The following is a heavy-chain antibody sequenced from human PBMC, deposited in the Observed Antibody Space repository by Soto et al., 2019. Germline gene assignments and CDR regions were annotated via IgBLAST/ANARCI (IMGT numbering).Heavy chain of an antibody. CDR3: ARHLGASNSKRGYSGYDNFHYYYMDV. V-gene: IGHV5-51*01. CDR2: IYPGDSDT. CDR1: GYSFTSYW. Sequence: GESLKISCKGSGYSFTSYWIGWVRQMPGKGLEWMGIIYPGDSDTRYSPSFQGQVTISADKSISTAYLQWSSLKASDTAMYYCARHLGASNSKRGYSGYDNFHYYYMDVWGKGTTVTVSS. D-gene: IGHD5-12*01. J-gene: IGHJ6*03.